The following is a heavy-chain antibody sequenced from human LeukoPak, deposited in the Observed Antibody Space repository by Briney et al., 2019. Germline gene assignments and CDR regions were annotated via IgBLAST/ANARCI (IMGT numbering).Heavy chain of an antibody. Sequence: SETLSLTCAVYGGSFSGYYWSWIRQPPGKGLEWIGYIYYSGSTNYNPSLKSRVTISVDTSKNQFSLKLSSVTAADTAVYYCARTWLRHYYMDVWGKGTTVTISS. CDR3: ARTWLRHYYMDV. CDR1: GGSFSGYY. CDR2: IYYSGST. J-gene: IGHJ6*03. D-gene: IGHD5-12*01. V-gene: IGHV4-59*01.